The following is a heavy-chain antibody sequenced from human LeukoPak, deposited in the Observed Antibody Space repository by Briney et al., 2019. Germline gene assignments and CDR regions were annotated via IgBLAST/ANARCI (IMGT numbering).Heavy chain of an antibody. J-gene: IGHJ3*02. CDR2: INPNSGGT. CDR1: GYTFTGYY. V-gene: IGHV1-2*04. D-gene: IGHD3-22*01. Sequence: GASVNVSCKASGYTFTGYYMHWVRQAPGQGLEWMGWINPNSGGTNYAQKFQGWVTMTRDTSISTAYMELSRLRSDDTAVYYCARGLHYDSSGYHDAFDIWGQGTMVTVSS. CDR3: ARGLHYDSSGYHDAFDI.